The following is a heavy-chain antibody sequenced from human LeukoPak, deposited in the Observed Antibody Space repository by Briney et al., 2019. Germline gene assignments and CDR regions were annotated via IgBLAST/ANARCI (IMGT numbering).Heavy chain of an antibody. V-gene: IGHV4-39*07. J-gene: IGHJ3*02. Sequence: TSETLSLTCTVSGGSISSSSYYWGWIRQPPGKGLEWIGSIYYSGSTNYNPSLKSRVTISVDTSKNQFSLKLSSVTAADTAVYYCARSGPGIAARPYAFDIWGQGTMVTVSS. CDR1: GGSISSSSYY. CDR2: IYYSGST. D-gene: IGHD6-6*01. CDR3: ARSGPGIAARPYAFDI.